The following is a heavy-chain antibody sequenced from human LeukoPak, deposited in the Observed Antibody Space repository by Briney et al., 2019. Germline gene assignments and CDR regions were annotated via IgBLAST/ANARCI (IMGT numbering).Heavy chain of an antibody. CDR1: GFTFSSYS. Sequence: PGGSLRLSCAASGFTFSSYSMNWVRQAPGKGLEWASYISSSCSTIYYADSVKGRFTISRDNAKNSLYLQMNSLRDEDTAVYYCARDRPGYSSSWYSDYWGQGTLVTVSS. D-gene: IGHD6-13*01. CDR2: ISSSCSTI. J-gene: IGHJ4*02. V-gene: IGHV3-48*02. CDR3: ARDRPGYSSSWYSDY.